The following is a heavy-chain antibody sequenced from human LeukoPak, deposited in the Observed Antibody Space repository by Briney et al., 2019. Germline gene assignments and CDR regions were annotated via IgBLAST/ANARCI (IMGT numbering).Heavy chain of an antibody. CDR1: GFTFSSYW. Sequence: GGSLRLSCAASGFTFSSYWMHWVRQAPGKGLVWVSRINSDGSSTKYADSVKGRFTISRDDAKNTLYVQMNNLRAEDTAVYYCARVDPKAPGDYSWGRGTLVTVSS. CDR2: INSDGSST. J-gene: IGHJ4*02. V-gene: IGHV3-74*03. D-gene: IGHD2-2*03. CDR3: ARVDPKAPGDYS.